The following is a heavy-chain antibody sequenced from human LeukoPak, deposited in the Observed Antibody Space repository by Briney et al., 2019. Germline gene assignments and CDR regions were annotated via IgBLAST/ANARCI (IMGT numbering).Heavy chain of an antibody. CDR1: GGSISSYY. CDR3: ARAQAHYYYDSREYNWFDP. J-gene: IGHJ5*02. Sequence: SETLSLTCTVSGGSISSYYWSWIRQPPGKGLEWIGYIYYSGSTNYNPSLKSRVTISVDTSKNQFSLKLSSVTAADTAVYYCARAQAHYYYDSREYNWFDPWGQGTLVTVPS. V-gene: IGHV4-59*01. D-gene: IGHD3-22*01. CDR2: IYYSGST.